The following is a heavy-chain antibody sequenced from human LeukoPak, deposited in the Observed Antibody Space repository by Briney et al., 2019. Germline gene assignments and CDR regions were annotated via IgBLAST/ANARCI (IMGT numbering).Heavy chain of an antibody. D-gene: IGHD3-22*01. Sequence: GGSLRLSCVASGFTFSSYAMSWVRQAPGKGLEWVSTISGSGGSTYYADSVKGRFTISRDNSKNTLYLQMNSLRAEDTAVYYCAKDPYYYDSSGYFRYWGQGTLVTVSS. CDR1: GFTFSSYA. CDR2: ISGSGGST. J-gene: IGHJ4*02. CDR3: AKDPYYYDSSGYFRY. V-gene: IGHV3-23*01.